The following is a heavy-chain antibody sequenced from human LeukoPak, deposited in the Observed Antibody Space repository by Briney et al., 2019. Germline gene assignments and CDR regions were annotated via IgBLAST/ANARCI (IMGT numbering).Heavy chain of an antibody. CDR3: ARGVRIFGVVTWDY. CDR1: GYTFTGYY. J-gene: IGHJ4*02. CDR2: INPNSGGT. D-gene: IGHD3-3*01. V-gene: IGHV1-2*02. Sequence: GASVKVSCKASGYTFTGYYMHWVRQAPGQGLEWMGWINPNSGGTDYAQKFQGRVTITRDTSISTAYMELSRLRSDDTAVYYCARGVRIFGVVTWDYWGQGTLVTVSS.